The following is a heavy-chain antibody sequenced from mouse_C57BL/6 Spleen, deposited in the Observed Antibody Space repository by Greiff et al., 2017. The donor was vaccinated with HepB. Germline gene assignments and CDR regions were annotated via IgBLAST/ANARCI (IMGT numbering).Heavy chain of an antibody. D-gene: IGHD3-3*01. CDR2: INPSSGYT. CDR3: ARSGGGTSWFAY. Sequence: VQLVESGAELARPGASVKMSCKASGYTFTSYTMHWVKQRPGQGLEWIGYINPSSGYTKYNQKFKDKATLTADKSSSTAYMQLSSLTSEDSAVYYCARSGGGTSWFAYWGQGTLVTVSA. CDR1: GYTFTSYT. V-gene: IGHV1-4*01. J-gene: IGHJ3*01.